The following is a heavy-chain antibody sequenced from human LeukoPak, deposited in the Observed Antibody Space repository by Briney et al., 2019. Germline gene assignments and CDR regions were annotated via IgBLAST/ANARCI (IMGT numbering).Heavy chain of an antibody. Sequence: PSETLSLTCAGYGGSFSGYYWSWIRQPPGKGLEWVGEINHSGSTNYNPSLKTRVTISVDTSKNQFSLKLSPVTAADTAVYYCALGYCSGGSCFRSFDYWGQGTLVTVSS. V-gene: IGHV4-34*01. CDR1: GGSFSGYY. D-gene: IGHD2-15*01. J-gene: IGHJ4*02. CDR3: ALGYCSGGSCFRSFDY. CDR2: INHSGST.